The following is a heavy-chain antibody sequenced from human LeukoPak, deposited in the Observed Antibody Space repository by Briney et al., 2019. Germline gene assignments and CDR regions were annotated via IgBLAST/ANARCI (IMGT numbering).Heavy chain of an antibody. CDR1: GFTFSSYS. J-gene: IGHJ4*02. CDR3: PRDRYFDY. CDR2: ISSSGSII. V-gene: IGHV3-48*02. Sequence: GGSLRLSCAASGFTFSSYSMNWVRQAPGKGLEWVSSISSSGSIIYYSDSVKGRFTISRDNAKNSLYLQMNSLRDEDTAVYYCPRDRYFDYWGQGTLATVSS.